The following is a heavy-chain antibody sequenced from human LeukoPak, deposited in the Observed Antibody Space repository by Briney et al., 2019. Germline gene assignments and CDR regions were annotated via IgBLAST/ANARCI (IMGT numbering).Heavy chain of an antibody. CDR1: GFTFDDYA. D-gene: IGHD1-14*01. V-gene: IGHV3-43D*03. CDR2: ISWDGGST. Sequence: PGGSLRLSCAASGFTFDDYAMHWVRQAPGKGLEWVSLISWDGGSTYYADSVKGRFTISRDNSKNSLYLQMNSLRAEDTALYYCAKGTGALDGLDYWGQGTLVTVSS. J-gene: IGHJ4*02. CDR3: AKGTGALDGLDY.